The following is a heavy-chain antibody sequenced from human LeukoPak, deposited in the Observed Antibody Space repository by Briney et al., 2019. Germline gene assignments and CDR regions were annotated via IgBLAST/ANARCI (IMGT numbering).Heavy chain of an antibody. V-gene: IGHV1-18*04. CDR2: ISAYNGNT. CDR1: GYTFTGYY. J-gene: IGHJ4*02. D-gene: IGHD3-9*01. Sequence: ASVKVSCKASGYTFTGYYMHWVRQAPGQGLEWMGWISAYNGNTNYAQKLQGRVTMTTDTSTSTAYMELRSLRSDDTAVYYCASWDYDILTGYALDYWGQGTLVTVSS. CDR3: ASWDYDILTGYALDY.